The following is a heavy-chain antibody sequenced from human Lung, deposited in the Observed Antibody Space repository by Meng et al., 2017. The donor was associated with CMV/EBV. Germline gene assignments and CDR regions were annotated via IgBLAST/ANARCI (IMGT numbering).Heavy chain of an antibody. Sequence: VQQVPAGSELKEPGDSVKVSCQAAGYTFTSSSMNWVRHAPGQGLEWMGWININTGNPTYAQGFTGRFVFSLDTSVSTAYLQIDSLKADDTAVYYCARGNGWRFDYWGQGTLVTVSS. J-gene: IGHJ4*02. CDR2: ININTGNP. CDR3: ARGNGWRFDY. CDR1: GYTFTSSS. V-gene: IGHV7-4-1*01. D-gene: IGHD6-19*01.